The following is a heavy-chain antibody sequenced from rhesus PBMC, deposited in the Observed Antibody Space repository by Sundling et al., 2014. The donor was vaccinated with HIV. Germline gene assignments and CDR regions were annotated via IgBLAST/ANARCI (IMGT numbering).Heavy chain of an antibody. J-gene: IGHJ4*01. CDR2: ISGSTGTT. Sequence: QVQLQESGPGLVKPSEPLSLTCAVSGGSISSDYWSWIRQSPGKGLEYIGYISGSTGTTYYNPSLKSRVTISIDTSKKQFSLKLSSVTAADTAVYFCARVTGTRLKYYFDYWGQGLLVTVSS. D-gene: IGHD1-26*01. CDR3: ARVTGTRLKYYFDY. V-gene: IGHV4-165*01. CDR1: GGSISSDY.